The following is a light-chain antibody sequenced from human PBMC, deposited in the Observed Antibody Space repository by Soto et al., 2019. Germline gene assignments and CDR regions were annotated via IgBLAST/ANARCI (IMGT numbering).Light chain of an antibody. J-gene: IGLJ1*01. CDR2: RNN. V-gene: IGLV1-47*01. CDR3: AAWDDSLSGSDV. Sequence: QAVVTQPPSASGTPGQRVTISCSGSSSNIGSNYVYWYQQLPGTAPKLLIYRNNQRPSGVPDRFSGSKSGTSASLAISGLRSEDEADYYCAAWDDSLSGSDVFGTGTKVTVL. CDR1: SSNIGSNY.